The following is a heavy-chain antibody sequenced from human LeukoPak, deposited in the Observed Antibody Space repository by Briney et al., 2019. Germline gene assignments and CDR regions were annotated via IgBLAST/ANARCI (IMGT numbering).Heavy chain of an antibody. CDR1: GDSISRSSDY. D-gene: IGHD3-16*01. CDR2: IYYSGST. CDR3: ARLSKGAFDY. J-gene: IGHJ4*02. V-gene: IGHV4-39*01. Sequence: SETQSLTCTVSGDSISRSSDYWGRIRQPPGKGQEWIGSIYYSGSTYYNPSLKSRVTISVDTSKNQFSMKLSYVTAADTAVYYCARLSKGAFDYWGQGTLVTVSS.